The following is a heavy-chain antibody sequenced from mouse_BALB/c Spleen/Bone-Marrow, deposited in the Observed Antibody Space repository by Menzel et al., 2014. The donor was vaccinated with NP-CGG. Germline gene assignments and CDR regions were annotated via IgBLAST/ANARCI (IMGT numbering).Heavy chain of an antibody. CDR3: ARGNGFAY. CDR1: GFTFSSYT. Sequence: DVMLVESGGGLVQPGGSLKLSCAASGFTFSSYTMSWVRQTPEKRLDWVAYISNGGGSTYYPDTVKGRFTISRDNAKNTLYLQMSSLKSEDTAMYYCARGNGFAYWGQVTLVTVSA. V-gene: IGHV5-12-2*01. J-gene: IGHJ3*01. CDR2: ISNGGGST.